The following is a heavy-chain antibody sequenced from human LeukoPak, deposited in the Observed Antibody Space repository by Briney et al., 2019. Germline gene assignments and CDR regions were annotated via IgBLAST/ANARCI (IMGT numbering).Heavy chain of an antibody. CDR3: AKGGYDSSGYYKTTFDY. CDR1: GFTFSSYA. Sequence: GGSLRLSCAASGFTFSSYAMSWARQAPGKGLEWVSAISGSGGSTYYADSVKGRFTISRDNSKNTLYLQMNSLRAEDTAVYYCAKGGYDSSGYYKTTFDYWGQGTLVTVSS. D-gene: IGHD3-22*01. V-gene: IGHV3-23*01. J-gene: IGHJ4*02. CDR2: ISGSGGST.